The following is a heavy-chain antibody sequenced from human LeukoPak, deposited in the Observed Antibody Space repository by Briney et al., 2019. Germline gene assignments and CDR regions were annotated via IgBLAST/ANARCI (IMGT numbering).Heavy chain of an antibody. D-gene: IGHD6-19*01. CDR2: IYYSGST. CDR3: ASSGWYLGSFDY. V-gene: IGHV4-39*01. Sequence: SETLSLTCTVSGGSISSSSYYWGWIRQPPGKGLEWIGSIYYSGSTYYNPSLKSRVTISVDTSKNQFSLKLSSVTAADTAVYYCASSGWYLGSFDYWGQGTPVTVSS. J-gene: IGHJ4*02. CDR1: GGSISSSSYY.